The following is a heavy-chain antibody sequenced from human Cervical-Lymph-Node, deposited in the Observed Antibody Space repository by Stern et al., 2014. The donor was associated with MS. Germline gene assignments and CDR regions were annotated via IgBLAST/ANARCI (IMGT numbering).Heavy chain of an antibody. CDR2: IIPAFGAA. CDR1: GGTFSSQA. Sequence: QVQLVQSGAEVKKPGSSVKVSCKASGGTFSSQAISWVRQAPGQGLEWLGGIIPAFGAAHYAQKFQGRVTIPADESTSTAYMELRSLRSEDTAVYYCARDEIGQTTTHYYYYGMDVWGQGTTVTVSS. CDR3: ARDEIGQTTTHYYYYGMDV. D-gene: IGHD1-1*01. V-gene: IGHV1-69*01. J-gene: IGHJ6*02.